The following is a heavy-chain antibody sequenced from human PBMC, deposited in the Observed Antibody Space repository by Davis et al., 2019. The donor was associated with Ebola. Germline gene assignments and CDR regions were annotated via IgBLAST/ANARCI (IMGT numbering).Heavy chain of an antibody. J-gene: IGHJ4*02. CDR3: ARVLAYYYDSSPGY. CDR2: INAGNGNT. Sequence: ASVTVSCKASGYTFTSYAMHWVRQAPGQRLEWMGWINAGNGNTKYSQKFQGRVTITRDTSASTAYMELSSLRSEDTAVYYCARVLAYYYDSSPGYWGQGTLVTVSS. D-gene: IGHD3-22*01. V-gene: IGHV1-3*01. CDR1: GYTFTSYA.